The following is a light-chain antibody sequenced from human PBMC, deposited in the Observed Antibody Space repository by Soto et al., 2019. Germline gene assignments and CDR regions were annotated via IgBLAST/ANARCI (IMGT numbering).Light chain of an antibody. CDR1: QSVSNNY. CDR3: QQPGT. CDR2: GAS. V-gene: IGKV3-20*01. Sequence: EIVLTQSPGTLSLSPGERATLSCRASQSVSNNYLAWYQQKPGQAPRLLIYGASSRATGIPDRFSGSGSGTDFTLTISRLEPEDFAVYYCQQPGTFGQGTKVDIK. J-gene: IGKJ1*01.